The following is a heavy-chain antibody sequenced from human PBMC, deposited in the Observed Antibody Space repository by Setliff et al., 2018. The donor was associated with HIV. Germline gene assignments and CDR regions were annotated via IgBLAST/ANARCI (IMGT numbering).Heavy chain of an antibody. V-gene: IGHV4-59*08. CDR1: GGSISNYY. J-gene: IGHJ4*02. CDR3: ARSSRGSLRDLDY. D-gene: IGHD2-21*02. Sequence: SCTVSGGSISNYYWSWIRQPPGKGLEWIGCGYYSGITHYDPSLKSRVSISVDASKNQFSLRLNSVTVADTAVYFCARSSRGSLRDLDYWGPGTLVTVSS. CDR2: GYYSGIT.